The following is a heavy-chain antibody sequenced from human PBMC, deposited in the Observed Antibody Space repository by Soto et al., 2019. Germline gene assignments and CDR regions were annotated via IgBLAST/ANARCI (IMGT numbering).Heavy chain of an antibody. CDR2: ISGSGGST. Sequence: EVQLLESGGGLVQPGGSLRLSCAASGFTFSSYAMSWVRQAPGKGLEWVSAISGSGGSTYYADSVKGRFTISRDNSKNTLYLQMNSLRAEDTAVYYCAKEAALSLYYHYYMDVWGKGTTVTVSS. CDR1: GFTFSSYA. CDR3: AKEAALSLYYHYYMDV. V-gene: IGHV3-23*01. D-gene: IGHD6-6*01. J-gene: IGHJ6*03.